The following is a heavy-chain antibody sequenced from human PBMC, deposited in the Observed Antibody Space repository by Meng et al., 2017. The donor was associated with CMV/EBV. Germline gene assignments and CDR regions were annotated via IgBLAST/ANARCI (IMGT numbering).Heavy chain of an antibody. CDR2: MNPNSGNT. D-gene: IGHD6-6*01. Sequence: ASVKVSCKASGYTFTSYDINWVRQATGQGLEWMGWMNPNSGNTGYAQKFQGRVTITRNTSISTAYMELSSLRSEDTAVYYCARLYSSSSQDHYGMDVWGQGTTVTVSS. V-gene: IGHV1-8*03. J-gene: IGHJ6*02. CDR1: GYTFTSYD. CDR3: ARLYSSSSQDHYGMDV.